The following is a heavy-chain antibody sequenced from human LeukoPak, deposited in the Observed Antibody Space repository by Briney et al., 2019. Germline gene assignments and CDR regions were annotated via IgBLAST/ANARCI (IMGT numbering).Heavy chain of an antibody. CDR3: ARAQNWFDP. CDR1: GYTFTGYY. J-gene: IGHJ5*02. CDR2: INPIFGTA. Sequence: SVKVSCKASGYTFTGYYMHWVRQAPGQGLEWMGWINPIFGTANHAQKFQGRVTITADESTSTAYMELSSLRSEDTAVYYCARAQNWFDPWGQGTLVTVSS. V-gene: IGHV1-69*13.